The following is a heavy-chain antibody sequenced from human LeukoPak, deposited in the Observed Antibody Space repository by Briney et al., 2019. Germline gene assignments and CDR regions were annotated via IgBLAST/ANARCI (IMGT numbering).Heavy chain of an antibody. D-gene: IGHD1-26*01. J-gene: IGHJ4*02. CDR1: GFTFSSYW. CDR2: INSDGSST. V-gene: IGHV3-74*01. Sequence: GGSLRLSCAASGFTFSSYWMHWVRQAPGKGLVWISRINSDGSSTSYADSVKGRFTIPRDNAKNTLYLQMNSLRAEDTAVYYCAREWGGSGSYYDYWGQGTLVTVSS. CDR3: AREWGGSGSYYDY.